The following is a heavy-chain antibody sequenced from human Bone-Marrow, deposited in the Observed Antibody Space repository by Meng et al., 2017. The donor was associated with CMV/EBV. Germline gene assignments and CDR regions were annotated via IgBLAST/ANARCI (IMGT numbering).Heavy chain of an antibody. J-gene: IGHJ6*02. D-gene: IGHD3-3*01. Sequence: GESLKISCAASGFTFSSYSMNWVRQAPGKGLEWVSSISSSSSYIYYADSMKGRFTISRDNAKNSLYLQMNSLRAEDTAVYYCARGRGRGLEPGYYYGMDVWGQGTTVTVSS. CDR1: GFTFSSYS. CDR3: ARGRGRGLEPGYYYGMDV. CDR2: ISSSSSYI. V-gene: IGHV3-21*01.